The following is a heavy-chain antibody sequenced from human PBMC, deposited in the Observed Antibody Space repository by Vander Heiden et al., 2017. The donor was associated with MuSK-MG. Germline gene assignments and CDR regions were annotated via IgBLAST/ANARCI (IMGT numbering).Heavy chain of an antibody. CDR2: ST. V-gene: IGHV4-34*01. D-gene: IGHD4-17*01. CDR3: ARDHRQETTFVVYYYALGV. J-gene: IGHJ6*02. Sequence: STKYNPSLKSRVTISVDTSKNQFSLKVNSVTAADTAVYYCARDHRQETTFVVYYYALGVWGQGTTVTVSS.